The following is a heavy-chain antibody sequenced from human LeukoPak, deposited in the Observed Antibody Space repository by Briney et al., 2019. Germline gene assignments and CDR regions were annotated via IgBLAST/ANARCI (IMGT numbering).Heavy chain of an antibody. Sequence: PSETLSLTCTVSGGSISSGGYYWSWIRQHPGKGLEWIGYIYYSGSTNYNPSLKSRVTISVDTSKNQFSLKLSSVTAADTAVYYCARDMTGDGYNRDWGQGTLVTVSS. J-gene: IGHJ4*02. CDR2: IYYSGST. CDR1: GGSISSGGYY. CDR3: ARDMTGDGYNRD. V-gene: IGHV4-61*08. D-gene: IGHD5-24*01.